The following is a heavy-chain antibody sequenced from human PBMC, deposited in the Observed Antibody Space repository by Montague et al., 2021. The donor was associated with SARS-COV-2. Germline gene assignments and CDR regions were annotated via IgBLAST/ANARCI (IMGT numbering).Heavy chain of an antibody. V-gene: IGHV3-30*04. Sequence: SLRLSCAASGFTFSSYAMHWVRQAPGKGLEWVAVISYDGSNKYYVDSVKGRFTISRDNSKNTLYLQMNSLRAEDTAVYYCARDPAGGYSYYFDYWGQGTLVTVSS. CDR2: ISYDGSNK. CDR1: GFTFSSYA. D-gene: IGHD5-18*01. J-gene: IGHJ4*02. CDR3: ARDPAGGYSYYFDY.